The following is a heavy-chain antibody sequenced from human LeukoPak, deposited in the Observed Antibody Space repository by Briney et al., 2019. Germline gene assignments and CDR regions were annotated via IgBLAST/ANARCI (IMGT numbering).Heavy chain of an antibody. CDR2: ITSSGGTT. Sequence: GGSLRLSCAASGFTFSSYTMSWVRQAPGKGLEWVSSITSSGGTTYSADSVKGRFTISRDNSKNTLYLQMNSLRAEDTAIYYCANTEWELDYWGQGTLATVSS. CDR3: ANTEWELDY. CDR1: GFTFSSYT. J-gene: IGHJ4*02. D-gene: IGHD1-26*01. V-gene: IGHV3-23*01.